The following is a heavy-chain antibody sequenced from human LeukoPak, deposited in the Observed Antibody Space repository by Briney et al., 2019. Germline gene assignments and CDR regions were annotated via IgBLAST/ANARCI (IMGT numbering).Heavy chain of an antibody. D-gene: IGHD3-22*01. CDR1: GFTFSSYG. CDR2: ISYDGSNK. V-gene: IGHV3-30*18. CDR3: AKVPTYYYDSSTYYSLDH. J-gene: IGHJ4*02. Sequence: GGSLRLSCAASGFTFSSYGMHWVRQAPGKGLEWVAVISYDGSNKSYADNVKGRFTISRDNSKNTLSLQMNSLRAEDTAAYYCAKVPTYYYDSSTYYSLDHWGQGTLVIVSS.